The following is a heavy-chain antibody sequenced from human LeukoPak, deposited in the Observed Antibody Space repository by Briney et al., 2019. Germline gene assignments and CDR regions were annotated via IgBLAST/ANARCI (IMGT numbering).Heavy chain of an antibody. J-gene: IGHJ2*01. Sequence: GASVKVSCKASGYTFTSYAMNWVRQAPGQGLEWMGWMNPNSGNTGYAQKFQGRVTMTRNTSISTAYMELSSLRSEDTAVYYCARDPSYVLQYPSGYFDFWGRGTLVTVSS. CDR1: GYTFTSYA. V-gene: IGHV1-8*02. CDR2: MNPNSGNT. D-gene: IGHD4-11*01. CDR3: ARDPSYVLQYPSGYFDF.